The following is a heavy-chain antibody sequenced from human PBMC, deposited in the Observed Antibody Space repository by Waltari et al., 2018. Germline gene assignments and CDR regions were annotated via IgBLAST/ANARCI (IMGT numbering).Heavy chain of an antibody. D-gene: IGHD3-10*01. Sequence: EVQLLESGGGLVQPGGSLRLSCAASGFTLSRYAMTWVRQAPGKGLEWVSTVTGSGGRTYYADSVEGRFTISRDNSKSTLDLQMNNLGAEDTAVYYCAKAFYYGSGNNYQTFDYWGQGTLVTVSS. CDR3: AKAFYYGSGNNYQTFDY. J-gene: IGHJ4*02. V-gene: IGHV3-23*01. CDR1: GFTLSRYA. CDR2: VTGSGGRT.